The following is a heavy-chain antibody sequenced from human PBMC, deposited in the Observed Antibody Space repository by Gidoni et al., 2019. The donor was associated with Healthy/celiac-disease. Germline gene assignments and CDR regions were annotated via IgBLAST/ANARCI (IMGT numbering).Heavy chain of an antibody. J-gene: IGHJ3*02. D-gene: IGHD3-3*01. CDR2: IKRKTDGGIT. Sequence: EVPLVESGGGLVQPGGSLRLSCAASGFTFSNAWMSWVRQSPGKGLELVCRIKRKTDGGITDYAAHVKGRFTISREDAKNTLYLQMNSLKTEDTAVYYCTTAYYDCWSGYYKPGFAFDIWGQGTMVTVSS. CDR3: TTAYYDCWSGYYKPGFAFDI. CDR1: GFTFSNAW. V-gene: IGHV3-15*01.